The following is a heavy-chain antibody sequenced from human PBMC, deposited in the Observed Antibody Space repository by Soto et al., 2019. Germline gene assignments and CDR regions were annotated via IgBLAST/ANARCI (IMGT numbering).Heavy chain of an antibody. J-gene: IGHJ3*02. Sequence: PLVESGGGVVQPGRSLRLSCAASGFTFSRDAMHWVRQAPGKGLEWVAFIWNDGSNEYYEDSVKGRAIISRDISEDTVYLQMYSRRGEFTAEYFCVRDAADSGYAFVIWGQGKMVTVSS. CDR2: IWNDGSNE. D-gene: IGHD3-10*01. V-gene: IGHV3-33*01. CDR1: GFTFSRDA. CDR3: VRDAADSGYAFVI.